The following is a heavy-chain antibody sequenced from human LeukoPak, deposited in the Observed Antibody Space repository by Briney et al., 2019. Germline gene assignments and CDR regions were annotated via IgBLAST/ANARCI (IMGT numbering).Heavy chain of an antibody. Sequence: SETLSLTCAVYGGSFSGYYWTWIRQAPGKGLEWIGEINPSGRISYNPSLNSRLTIPVDASKNQFPLNLMSLPAADTAVYHCARVVTAAAGRLGWYFDLWGRGTLVTVSS. CDR2: INPSGRI. V-gene: IGHV4-34*01. D-gene: IGHD6-13*01. J-gene: IGHJ2*01. CDR1: GGSFSGYY. CDR3: ARVVTAAAGRLGWYFDL.